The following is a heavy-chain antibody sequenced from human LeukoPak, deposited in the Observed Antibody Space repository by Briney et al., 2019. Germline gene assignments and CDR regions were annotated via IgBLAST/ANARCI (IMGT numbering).Heavy chain of an antibody. V-gene: IGHV4-59*01. CDR3: VRVLRPTASQYYFDY. J-gene: IGHJ4*02. Sequence: SETLSLTCTVSGASINTYYWSWIRQPPGKGLEWIGYIYYSGTTSYNPSLKTRVTISIDTSKNQFSLKLSSVTAADTAVYYCVRVLRPTASQYYFDYWGQGTLVTVSS. CDR1: GASINTYY. CDR2: IYYSGTT. D-gene: IGHD4-17*01.